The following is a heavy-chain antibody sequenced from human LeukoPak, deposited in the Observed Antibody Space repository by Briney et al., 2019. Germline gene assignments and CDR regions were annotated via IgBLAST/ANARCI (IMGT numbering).Heavy chain of an antibody. CDR1: GGTFTSYD. CDR3: ARGSLIVATISRGMDV. J-gene: IGHJ6*02. V-gene: IGHV1-8*01. D-gene: IGHD5-12*01. Sequence: VASVKVSCKASGGTFTSYDINWVRQATGQGLERMGWMNPNSGNTGYAQKFQGRVTMTRNTSISTAYMELSSLRSEDTAVYYCARGSLIVATISRGMDVWGQGTTVTVSS. CDR2: MNPNSGNT.